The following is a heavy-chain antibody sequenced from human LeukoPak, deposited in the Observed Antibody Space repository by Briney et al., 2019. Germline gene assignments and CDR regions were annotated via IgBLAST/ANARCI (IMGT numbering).Heavy chain of an antibody. CDR2: ISSSGST. CDR3: ARGPYSYDSSGAFDI. Sequence: SETLSLTCTASGGSISSSSYYWGWIRQPPGKGLEWIGRISSSGSTNYNPSLKSRVTISVDTSKNQFSLKLSSVTAADTAVYFCARGPYSYDSSGAFDIWGQGTMVTVSS. D-gene: IGHD3-22*01. J-gene: IGHJ3*02. V-gene: IGHV4-39*07. CDR1: GGSISSSSYY.